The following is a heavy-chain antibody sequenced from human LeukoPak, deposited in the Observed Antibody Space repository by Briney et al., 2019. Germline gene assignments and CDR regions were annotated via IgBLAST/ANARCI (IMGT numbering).Heavy chain of an antibody. J-gene: IGHJ4*02. D-gene: IGHD3-10*01. CDR1: GGSISSSSYY. Sequence: SETLSLTCTVSGGSISSSSYYWGWIRQPPGKGLEWIGSIYYSGSTYYNPSLKSRVTISVDTSKNQFSLKLSSVTAADTAVYYCARCNSGRIDYWGQGTLVTVSS. CDR2: IYYSGST. CDR3: ARCNSGRIDY. V-gene: IGHV4-39*07.